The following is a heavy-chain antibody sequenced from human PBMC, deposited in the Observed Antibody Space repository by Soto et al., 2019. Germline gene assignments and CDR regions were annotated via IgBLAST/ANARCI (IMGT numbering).Heavy chain of an antibody. CDR2: IHYSGSV. Sequence: PSETLSLTCTVSGGSISSSSYYWGWIRQPPGKGLEWIGSIHYSGSVRYNPSLQSRLTMSVDTSKNQFSLKLSSVTAADTAVYYCARRGDDYGDYDGPFRFDYWGQGTLVTVSS. V-gene: IGHV4-39*07. CDR1: GGSISSSSYY. J-gene: IGHJ4*02. D-gene: IGHD4-17*01. CDR3: ARRGDDYGDYDGPFRFDY.